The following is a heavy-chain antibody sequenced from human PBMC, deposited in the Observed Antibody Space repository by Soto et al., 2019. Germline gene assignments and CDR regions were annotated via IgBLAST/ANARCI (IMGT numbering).Heavy chain of an antibody. CDR1: GGSISGTTYS. V-gene: IGHV4-30-2*01. D-gene: IGHD6-13*01. Sequence: QLQLQESGSGLVKPSQTLSLTCAVSGGSISGTTYSWSWIRQPPGKGREWIGYIYDSGNTYYNPSLKSQFSISVDRSKNQFSLKLSSVTAADTAVYYCARGQGAAAGHSNFDYWGQGAPVTVSS. CDR3: ARGQGAAAGHSNFDY. CDR2: IYDSGNT. J-gene: IGHJ4*02.